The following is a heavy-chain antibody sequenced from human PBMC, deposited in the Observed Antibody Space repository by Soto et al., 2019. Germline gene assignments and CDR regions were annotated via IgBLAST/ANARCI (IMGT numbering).Heavy chain of an antibody. J-gene: IGHJ4*02. Sequence: QVQLVESGGGVVQPGRSLRLSCAASGFTFSSYAMHWVRQAPGKGLERVAVISYDGSNKYYAYSVKGRFTISRDNSKNTLDLQMNSLRGEDTSVYYCARDAVAFFDYCGQGTLVTVSS. CDR2: ISYDGSNK. CDR1: GFTFSSYA. CDR3: ARDAVAFFDY. V-gene: IGHV3-30-3*01.